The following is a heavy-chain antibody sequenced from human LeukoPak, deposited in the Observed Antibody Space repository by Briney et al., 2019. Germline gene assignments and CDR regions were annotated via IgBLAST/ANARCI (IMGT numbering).Heavy chain of an antibody. CDR1: GGSFSGYY. Sequence: SETLSLTCAVYGGSFSGYYWSWIRQPPGKGLEWIGEINHSGSTNYNPSLKSRVTISVDTSKNQFSLKLSSVTAADTAVYYCARGYSSGWYGYWGQGTLVTVSS. CDR2: INHSGST. CDR3: ARGYSSGWYGY. V-gene: IGHV4-34*01. D-gene: IGHD6-19*01. J-gene: IGHJ4*02.